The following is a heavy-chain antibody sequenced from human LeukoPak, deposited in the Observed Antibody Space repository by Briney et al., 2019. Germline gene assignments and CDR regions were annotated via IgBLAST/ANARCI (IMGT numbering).Heavy chain of an antibody. V-gene: IGHV1-69*13. J-gene: IGHJ5*02. Sequence: SVKVSCKASGGTFSSYAISWVRQAPGQGLEWMGGIIPIFGTANYAQKFQGRVTITADESTSTAYMEVRSLRSEDTAVYYCAREAPIVVGLNTGSDPWGQGTLVTVSS. D-gene: IGHD3-22*01. CDR3: AREAPIVVGLNTGSDP. CDR1: GGTFSSYA. CDR2: IIPIFGTA.